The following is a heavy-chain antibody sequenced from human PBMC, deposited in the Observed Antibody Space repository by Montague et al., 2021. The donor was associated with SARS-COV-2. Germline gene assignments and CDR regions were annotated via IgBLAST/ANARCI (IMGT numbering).Heavy chain of an antibody. CDR3: ARRYCSSTSCTNDY. J-gene: IGHJ4*02. CDR2: ISSSGGTM. CDR1: GFTFGSYE. V-gene: IGHV3-48*03. Sequence: SLRLSCAASGFTFGSYEMNWVRQAPGKGLEWVSYISSSGGTMFYXDSVKGRFSISRDNAKNSLYLQMNSLRVEDTAVYYCARRYCSSTSCTNDYWGQGTLVTVSS. D-gene: IGHD2-2*01.